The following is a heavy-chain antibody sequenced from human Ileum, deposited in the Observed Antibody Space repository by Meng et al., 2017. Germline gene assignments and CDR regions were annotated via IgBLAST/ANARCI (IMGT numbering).Heavy chain of an antibody. CDR1: GFTFSSYW. J-gene: IGHJ4*02. CDR2: INSDGSTT. Sequence: GGSLRLSCAASGFTFSSYWMHWVRQAPGKGLVWVSRINSDGSTTTDAGSVKGRFTISTDNAKNTLYLQMNSLRDKDTAVYYCASGWGKDYSYTGGYWGQGTLVTVSS. D-gene: IGHD3-16*01. V-gene: IGHV3-74*01. CDR3: ASGWGKDYSYTGGY.